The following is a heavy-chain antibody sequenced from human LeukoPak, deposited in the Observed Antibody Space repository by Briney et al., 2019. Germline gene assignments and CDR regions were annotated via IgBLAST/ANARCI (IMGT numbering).Heavy chain of an antibody. CDR3: ARDGEPSDITMVRGAYYYYYYMDV. J-gene: IGHJ6*03. Sequence: GGSLRLSCAASGFTFSDYWMSWVRQAPGKGLEWVANIKTDGSEKHYVDSVKGRFTISGDNAKNSLYLQMNSLRAEDTAVYYCARDGEPSDITMVRGAYYYYYYMDVWGKGTTVTVSS. CDR2: IKTDGSEK. V-gene: IGHV3-7*01. CDR1: GFTFSDYW. D-gene: IGHD3-10*01.